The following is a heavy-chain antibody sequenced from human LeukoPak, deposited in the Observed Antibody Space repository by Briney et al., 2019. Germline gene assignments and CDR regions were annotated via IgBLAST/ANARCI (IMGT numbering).Heavy chain of an antibody. CDR1: GGSFSGYY. J-gene: IGHJ4*02. CDR2: INHSGST. V-gene: IGHV4-34*01. CDR3: ARGAGQRQLVHIH. Sequence: SETLSLTCAVYGGSFSGYYYTWIRQPPGKGLEWIGEINHSGSTTYNPSLNSRVIILVDTSENQFSLKLRSVTAADTAVYYCARGAGQRQLVHIHWGQGTLVTVSS. D-gene: IGHD6-13*01.